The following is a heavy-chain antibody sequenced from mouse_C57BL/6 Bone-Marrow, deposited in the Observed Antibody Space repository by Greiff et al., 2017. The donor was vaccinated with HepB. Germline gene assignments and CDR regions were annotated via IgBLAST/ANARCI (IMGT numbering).Heavy chain of an antibody. D-gene: IGHD1-1*01. V-gene: IGHV14-4*01. CDR2: IDPENGDT. CDR3: TTDGSSYYWYFDV. Sequence: EVQLQQSGAELVRPGASVKLSCTASGFNIKDDYMHWVKQRPEQGLEWIGWIDPENGDTEYASKFQGKATITADTSSNTAYPQLSSLTSEDTAVYYCTTDGSSYYWYFDVWGTGTTVTVSS. CDR1: GFNIKDDY. J-gene: IGHJ1*03.